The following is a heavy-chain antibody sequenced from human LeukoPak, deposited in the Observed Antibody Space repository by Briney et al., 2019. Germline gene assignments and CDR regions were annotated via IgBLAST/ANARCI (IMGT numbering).Heavy chain of an antibody. D-gene: IGHD6-19*01. CDR2: IGGDSST. J-gene: IGHJ4*01. Sequence: GGSLRLSCAASGFTFSSYWMSWVRQAPGKGLEWVAAIGGDSSTYYTGSVRGRFTTSRDNSKNTVYLQMSSLRVEDTAVYYCAKKGSYSSGWYGGHYFDSWGQGTLVTVSS. CDR3: AKKGSYSSGWYGGHYFDS. V-gene: IGHV3-23*01. CDR1: GFTFSSYW.